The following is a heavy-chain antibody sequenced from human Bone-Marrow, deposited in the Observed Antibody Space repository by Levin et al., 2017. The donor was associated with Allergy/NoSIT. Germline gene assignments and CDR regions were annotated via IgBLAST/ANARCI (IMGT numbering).Heavy chain of an antibody. CDR3: ARGVILSETTVTTGPLDY. D-gene: IGHD4-11*01. CDR1: GYTFTSYD. Sequence: ASVKVSCKASGYTFTSYDINWVRQATGQGLEWMGWMNPNSGNTGYAQKFQGRVTMTRNTSISTAYMELSSLRSEDTAVYYCARGVILSETTVTTGPLDYWGQGTLVTVSS. V-gene: IGHV1-8*01. J-gene: IGHJ4*02. CDR2: MNPNSGNT.